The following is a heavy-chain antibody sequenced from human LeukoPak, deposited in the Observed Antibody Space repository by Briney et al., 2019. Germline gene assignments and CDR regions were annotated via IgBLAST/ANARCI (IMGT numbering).Heavy chain of an antibody. D-gene: IGHD6-13*01. CDR1: GFTFSSYS. V-gene: IGHV3-23*01. Sequence: GGSLRLSCAASGFTFSSYSMNWVRQAPGKGLEWVSAISGSGGSTYYADSVKGRFTISRDNSKNTVYLQMNSLRAEDTAVYYCGGAAAGTDFGYWGQGTLVTVSS. J-gene: IGHJ4*02. CDR2: ISGSGGST. CDR3: GGAAAGTDFGY.